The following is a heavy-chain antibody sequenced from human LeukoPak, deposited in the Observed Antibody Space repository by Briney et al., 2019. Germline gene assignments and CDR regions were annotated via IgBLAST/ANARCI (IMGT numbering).Heavy chain of an antibody. Sequence: GGSLRLSCAVSGFTFGDHFLDWVRQAPGKGLEWVGRSRNKAKSYTTEYAASVKGRFTISRDDSKNSLYLQMNNLRTEDTAVYYCVRVGSVAGSDYLDYWGQGTLVTVSS. CDR3: VRVGSVAGSDYLDY. CDR2: SRNKAKSYTT. D-gene: IGHD6-19*01. CDR1: GFTFGDHF. J-gene: IGHJ4*02. V-gene: IGHV3-72*01.